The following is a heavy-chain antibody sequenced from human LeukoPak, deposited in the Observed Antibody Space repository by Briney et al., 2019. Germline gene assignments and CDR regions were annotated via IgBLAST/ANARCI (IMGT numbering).Heavy chain of an antibody. D-gene: IGHD6-13*01. CDR3: ARLASSSWPLYYYYGMDV. V-gene: IGHV1-8*01. Sequence: ASVKVSCKASGYTFTSYDINWVRQATGQVLEWMGWMNPNNGNTGYAQKFQGRVTMTRSTSISTAYMELSSLRSEDTAVYYCARLASSSWPLYYYYGMDVWGQGTTVTVSS. CDR2: MNPNNGNT. J-gene: IGHJ6*02. CDR1: GYTFTSYD.